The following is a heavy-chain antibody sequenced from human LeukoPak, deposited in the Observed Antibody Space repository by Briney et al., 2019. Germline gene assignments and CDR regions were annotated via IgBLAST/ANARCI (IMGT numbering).Heavy chain of an antibody. Sequence: PGGSLRLSCAASGFTFNTYEMNRVRQAPGKGLEWVSSITYSGTTVYYADSVKARFTISRDNAKDSLYLQMNSLRAEDTAVYYCTKGLWGSMWGQGTMVTVSS. D-gene: IGHD7-27*01. CDR1: GFTFNTYE. J-gene: IGHJ3*02. V-gene: IGHV3-48*03. CDR2: ITYSGTTV. CDR3: TKGLWGSM.